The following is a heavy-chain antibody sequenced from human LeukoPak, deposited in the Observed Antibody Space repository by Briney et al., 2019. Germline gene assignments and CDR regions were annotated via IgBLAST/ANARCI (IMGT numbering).Heavy chain of an antibody. CDR2: ISYDGSNK. CDR1: GFTFSSYG. D-gene: IGHD5-18*01. V-gene: IGHV3-30*18. Sequence: GGSLRLSCAASGFTFSSYGTHWVRQAPGKGLEWVAVISYDGSNKYYADSVKGRFTISRDNSKNTLYLQMNSLRAGDTAVYYCAKLHGYSYGYVFDYWGQGTLVTVSS. J-gene: IGHJ4*02. CDR3: AKLHGYSYGYVFDY.